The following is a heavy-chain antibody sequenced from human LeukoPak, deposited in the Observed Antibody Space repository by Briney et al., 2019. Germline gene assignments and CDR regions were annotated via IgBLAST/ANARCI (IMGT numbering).Heavy chain of an antibody. V-gene: IGHV3-11*04. CDR1: GFTFSDYY. J-gene: IGHJ4*02. D-gene: IGHD5-24*01. CDR2: ISSSGSTI. CDR3: ARVLGDGYNLPFDY. Sequence: GGSLRLSCAASGFTFSDYYMSWIRQAPGKGLEWVSYISSSGSTIYYADSVKGRFTISRDNAKNTLYLQMNSLRAEDTAVYYCARVLGDGYNLPFDYWGQGTLVTVSS.